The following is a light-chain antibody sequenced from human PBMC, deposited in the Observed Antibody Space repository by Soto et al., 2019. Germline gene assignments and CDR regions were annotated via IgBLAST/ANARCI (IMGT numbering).Light chain of an antibody. V-gene: IGLV2-14*01. CDR3: CSYAGSYTFGYV. CDR1: SSDVGGYNY. J-gene: IGLJ1*01. CDR2: EVH. Sequence: QSVLTQPASVSGSPGQSITISCTGTSSDVGGYNYVSWYQHHPGKAPKLMLYEVHNRPSGVSNRFSGSKSGNTASLTISGLQAEDEADYYCCSYAGSYTFGYVFGTGTKVTVL.